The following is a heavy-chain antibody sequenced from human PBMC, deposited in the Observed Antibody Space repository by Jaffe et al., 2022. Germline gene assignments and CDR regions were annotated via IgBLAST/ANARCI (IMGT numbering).Heavy chain of an antibody. CDR1: GGSISSYY. Sequence: QVQLQESGPGLVKPSETLSLTCTVSGGSISSYYWSWIRQPPGKGLEWIGYIYYSGSTKYNPSLKSRVTISVDTSKNQFSLKLSSVTAADTAVYYCARDRFGEYSGYDWGYFDYWGQGTLVTVSS. CDR3: ARDRFGEYSGYDWGYFDY. CDR2: IYYSGST. J-gene: IGHJ4*02. V-gene: IGHV4-59*01. D-gene: IGHD5-12*01.